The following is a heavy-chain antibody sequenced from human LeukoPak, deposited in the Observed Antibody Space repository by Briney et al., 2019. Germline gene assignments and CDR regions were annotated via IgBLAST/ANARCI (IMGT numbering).Heavy chain of an antibody. CDR1: GGTFSSYA. Sequence: SVKVSCKASGGTFSSYAISWVRQAPGQGLEWMGGIIPIFGTANYAQKFLGRVTITADKSTSTAYMELSSLRSEDTAVYYCARVGLYYGSGNAEYFQHWGQGTLVTVSS. J-gene: IGHJ1*01. D-gene: IGHD3-10*01. V-gene: IGHV1-69*06. CDR2: IIPIFGTA. CDR3: ARVGLYYGSGNAEYFQH.